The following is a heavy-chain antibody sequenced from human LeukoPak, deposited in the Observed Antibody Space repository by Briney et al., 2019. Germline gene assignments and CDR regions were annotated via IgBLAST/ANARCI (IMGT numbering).Heavy chain of an antibody. CDR3: ARGVWWPHSGLDY. J-gene: IGHJ4*02. CDR2: ISVDNGNT. V-gene: IGHV1-18*01. D-gene: IGHD4/OR15-4a*01. Sequence: ASVKVSCKASGYTFSSYGISWVRQAPGQGLEWMGWISVDNGNTKYADKLQGRVTMTTDTSTTTAYMELRSLRSDDTAVYYCARGVWWPHSGLDYWGQGTLVTVSS. CDR1: GYTFSSYG.